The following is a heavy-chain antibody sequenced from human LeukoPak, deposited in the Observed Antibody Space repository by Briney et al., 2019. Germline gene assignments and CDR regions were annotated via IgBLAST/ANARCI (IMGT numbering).Heavy chain of an antibody. CDR2: IRYDGSNK. V-gene: IGHV3-30*02. J-gene: IGHJ3*02. Sequence: GGSLRLSCAASGFTFSSYGMHWVRQAPGKGLEWVAFIRYDGSNKYYADSVKGRFTISRDNSKNTLYLQMNSLRAEDTAVYYCAKFPYGANDAFDIWGQGTMVTVSS. D-gene: IGHD4-17*01. CDR1: GFTFSSYG. CDR3: AKFPYGANDAFDI.